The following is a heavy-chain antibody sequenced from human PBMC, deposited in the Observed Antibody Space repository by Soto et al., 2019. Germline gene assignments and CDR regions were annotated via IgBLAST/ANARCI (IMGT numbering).Heavy chain of an antibody. J-gene: IGHJ4*02. V-gene: IGHV3-30*18. Sequence: QVQLVESGGGVVQPGRSLRLSCVASGFTFSSYGMHWVRQAPGKGLAWVAIISYDGSNTYYADSVKGRFTISRDNSKNTLYLQMNSLRAEDTSVDYCAKEGGLSGSYYISSSYYFDYWGQGTLVTVSS. CDR2: ISYDGSNT. D-gene: IGHD1-26*01. CDR1: GFTFSSYG. CDR3: AKEGGLSGSYYISSSYYFDY.